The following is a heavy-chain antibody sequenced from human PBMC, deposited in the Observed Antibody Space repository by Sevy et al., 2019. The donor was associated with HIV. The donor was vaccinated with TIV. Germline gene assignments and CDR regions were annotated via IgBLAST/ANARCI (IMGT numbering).Heavy chain of an antibody. Sequence: GGSLRLSCAAPGFTFRISAVSWVRQAPGKGLEWVSATSDTGGATYYADSVKGRFTISRDNSKNTLYLQMNSLRAEDTAVYYCAKDPDGTGYYPDYWGQGTLVTVSS. V-gene: IGHV3-23*01. CDR1: GFTFRISA. D-gene: IGHD3-22*01. CDR2: TSDTGGAT. CDR3: AKDPDGTGYYPDY. J-gene: IGHJ4*02.